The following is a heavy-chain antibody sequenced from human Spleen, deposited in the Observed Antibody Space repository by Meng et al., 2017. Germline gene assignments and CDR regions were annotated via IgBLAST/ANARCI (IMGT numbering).Heavy chain of an antibody. Sequence: GGSLRLSCAASGFTFSSYAMNWVRQTPGKGLEWLSGISGIGTIYDADSVKGRFTISRDNSKNTLYLQMNSLRAEDTAVYYCAKEILTINYYYYGMDVWGQGTTVTVSS. CDR1: GFTFSSYA. CDR2: ISGIGTI. V-gene: IGHV3-23*01. J-gene: IGHJ6*02. CDR3: AKEILTINYYYYGMDV. D-gene: IGHD3-9*01.